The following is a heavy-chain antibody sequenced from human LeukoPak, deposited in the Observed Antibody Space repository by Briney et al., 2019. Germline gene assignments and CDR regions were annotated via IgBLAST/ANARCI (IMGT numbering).Heavy chain of an antibody. Sequence: SETLSLTCTVSGYSISSGYYWAWIRQPPGKGLQWIGNIYHSGNTYYNPSLKSRVSISVDTSKNQFSLKLSSVTAADTAVYYCARRRSSGWYSDSYFDYWGQGTLVTVSS. V-gene: IGHV4-38-2*02. CDR1: GYSISSGYY. J-gene: IGHJ4*02. CDR3: ARRRSSGWYSDSYFDY. CDR2: IYHSGNT. D-gene: IGHD6-19*01.